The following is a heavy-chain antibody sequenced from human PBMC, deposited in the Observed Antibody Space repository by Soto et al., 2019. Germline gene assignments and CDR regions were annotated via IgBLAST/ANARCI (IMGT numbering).Heavy chain of an antibody. CDR2: ISAGNGNT. D-gene: IGHD2-2*01. CDR3: ARLGYCSTVSCHGDNAFDI. CDR1: GYIFTSYA. J-gene: IGHJ3*02. Sequence: QVQLVQSGAEVKKPGASVKVSCKASGYIFTSYALHWVRQAPGHRLEWMGWISAGNGNTKYSQKFQGRVTITRDTSASTVYMELSSLRSEDTAVYYCARLGYCSTVSCHGDNAFDIWGQGTMITLSS. V-gene: IGHV1-3*01.